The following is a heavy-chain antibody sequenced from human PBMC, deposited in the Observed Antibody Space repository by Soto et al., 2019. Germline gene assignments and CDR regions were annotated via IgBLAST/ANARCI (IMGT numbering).Heavy chain of an antibody. V-gene: IGHV4-30-4*01. J-gene: IGHJ4*02. D-gene: IGHD2-15*01. Sequence: PSETLSLTCTVSGGSISSGDYYWSWIRQPPGKGLEWIGYIYYSGSTYYNPSLKSRVTISVDTSKNQFSLKLSSVTAADTAVYYCATILSCSGGSCYIRVDYWGQGTRVTVSS. CDR2: IYYSGST. CDR3: ATILSCSGGSCYIRVDY. CDR1: GGSISSGDYY.